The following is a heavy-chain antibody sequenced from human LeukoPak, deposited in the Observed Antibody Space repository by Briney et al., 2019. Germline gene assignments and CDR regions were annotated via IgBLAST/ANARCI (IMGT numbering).Heavy chain of an antibody. Sequence: GGSLRLSCAASGFTFSSYSMNWVRQAPGKGLEWVSSISSSSSYIYYADSVKGRFTISRDNARNSLYLQMNSLRAEDTAVYYCARDGVATRTSGSDYWGQGTLVTVSS. D-gene: IGHD5-12*01. CDR1: GFTFSSYS. CDR2: ISSSSSYI. V-gene: IGHV3-21*01. J-gene: IGHJ4*02. CDR3: ARDGVATRTSGSDY.